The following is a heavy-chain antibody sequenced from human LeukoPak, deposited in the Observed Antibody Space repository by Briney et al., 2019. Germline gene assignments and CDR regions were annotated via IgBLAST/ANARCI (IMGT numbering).Heavy chain of an antibody. CDR1: GGSISSYY. D-gene: IGHD1-7*01. CDR3: ARDPTGTRVDWFDP. V-gene: IGHV4-59*01. Sequence: SETLSLTSTVSGGSISSYYWSWIRQPPGKGLEWIGYIYYSGSTNYNPSLKSRVTISVDTSKNQFSLKLSSVTAADTAVYYCARDPTGTRVDWFDPWGQGTLVTVSS. J-gene: IGHJ5*02. CDR2: IYYSGST.